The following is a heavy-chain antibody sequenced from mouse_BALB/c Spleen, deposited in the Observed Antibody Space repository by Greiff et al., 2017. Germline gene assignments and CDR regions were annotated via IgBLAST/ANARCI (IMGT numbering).Heavy chain of an antibody. D-gene: IGHD1-1*01. J-gene: IGHJ1*01. V-gene: IGHV2-2*02. CDR3: ARKDLDYYGSSYEYFDV. CDR1: GFSLTSYG. CDR2: IWSGGST. Sequence: VQLVESGPGLVQPSQSLSITCTVSGFSLTSYGVHWVRQSPGKGLEWLGVIWSGGSTDYNAAFISRLSISKDNSKSQVFFKMNSLQANDTAIYYCARKDLDYYGSSYEYFDVWGAGTTVTVSS.